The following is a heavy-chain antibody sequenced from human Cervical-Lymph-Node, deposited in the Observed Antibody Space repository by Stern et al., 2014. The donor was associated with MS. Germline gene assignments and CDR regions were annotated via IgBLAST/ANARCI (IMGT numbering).Heavy chain of an antibody. Sequence: QVQLVQSGAEVKKPGASVKVSCKASGYTFTSYAMHWVRQAPGQRLEWMGWINAGNGNTKYSQKFQGRVTMTRDTSASTAYMELSSLRSEDTAVYYCARESTGYSSGWYFDYWGQGTLVTVSS. V-gene: IGHV1-3*01. D-gene: IGHD6-19*01. CDR3: ARESTGYSSGWYFDY. CDR1: GYTFTSYA. J-gene: IGHJ4*02. CDR2: INAGNGNT.